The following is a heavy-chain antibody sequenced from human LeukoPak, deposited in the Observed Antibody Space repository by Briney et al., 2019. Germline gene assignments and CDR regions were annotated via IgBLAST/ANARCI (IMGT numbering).Heavy chain of an antibody. J-gene: IGHJ4*02. CDR1: GFTFSSYS. Sequence: PGGSLRLSCAASGFTFSSYSMNWVRQAPGKGLEWVSSISSSSSYIYYADSVKGGFAISRDNAKNSLYLQMNSLRAEDTAVYYCARDLGGSYVDWGQGTLVTVSS. CDR2: ISSSSSYI. CDR3: ARDLGGSYVD. D-gene: IGHD1-26*01. V-gene: IGHV3-21*01.